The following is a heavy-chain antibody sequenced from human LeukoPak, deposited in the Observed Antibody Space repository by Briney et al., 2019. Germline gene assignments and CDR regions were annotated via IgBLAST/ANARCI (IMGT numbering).Heavy chain of an antibody. D-gene: IGHD4-17*01. J-gene: IGHJ4*02. CDR2: IYYSGST. V-gene: IGHV4-59*01. CDR1: GGSISSYY. CDR3: ARGRAYGDFDY. Sequence: SETLSLTCTVSGGSISSYYWSWIRQPPGKGLEWIGYIYYSGSTNYNPSLKSRVTISVDTSKDQFSLKLSSVTAADTAVYYCARGRAYGDFDYWGQGTLVTVSS.